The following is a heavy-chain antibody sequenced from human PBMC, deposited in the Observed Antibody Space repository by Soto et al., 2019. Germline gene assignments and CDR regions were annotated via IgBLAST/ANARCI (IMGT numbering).Heavy chain of an antibody. CDR3: ARDKMIDDFGLGSFDY. CDR1: GYTFTSFG. D-gene: IGHD3-10*01. Sequence: QVQLVQSGPEVKKPGASVKVSCKASGYTFTSFGVSWLRQAPGQGPEWMGWISGYNGKTKYTQKVQDRVTLTTDTSTATAYMELRSLRSDDAAVYFCARDKMIDDFGLGSFDYWGQGTVVTVSS. V-gene: IGHV1-18*04. CDR2: ISGYNGKT. J-gene: IGHJ4*02.